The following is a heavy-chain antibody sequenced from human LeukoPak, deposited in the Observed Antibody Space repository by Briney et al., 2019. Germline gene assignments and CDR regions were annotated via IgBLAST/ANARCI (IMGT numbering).Heavy chain of an antibody. CDR1: GFTFSSHW. V-gene: IGHV3-7*01. D-gene: IGHD3-16*01. Sequence: PGGSLRPSCAASGFTFSSHWMGWVRQAPGKGLEWVANIGPDGNEKNHVDSVKGRFTISRENAKNSLYLQMNSLKADETAVYFCGRVLLGNAHDTMDVWGQGTTITVSS. CDR3: GRVLLGNAHDTMDV. CDR2: IGPDGNEK. J-gene: IGHJ6*02.